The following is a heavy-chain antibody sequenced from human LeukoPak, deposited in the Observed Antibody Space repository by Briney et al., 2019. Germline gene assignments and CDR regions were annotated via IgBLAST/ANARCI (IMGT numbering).Heavy chain of an antibody. CDR1: GGSFSGYY. CDR3: ARAGYSGYPS. Sequence: SETLSLTCAVYGGSFSGYYWSCIRQPPGKGLEWIWEINHSGSTNYNPSLKSRVTISVDTSKNQFSLKLSSVTAADTAVYYCARAGYSGYPSWGQGTLVTVSS. J-gene: IGHJ4*02. D-gene: IGHD5-12*01. CDR2: INHSGST. V-gene: IGHV4-34*01.